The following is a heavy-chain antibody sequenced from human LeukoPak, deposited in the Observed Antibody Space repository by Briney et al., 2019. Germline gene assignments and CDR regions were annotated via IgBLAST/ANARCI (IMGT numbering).Heavy chain of an antibody. CDR3: AREEYSYDAFDI. CDR2: IYYSGST. Sequence: PSETLSLTCTVSGGSISSYYWSWIRQPPGKGLEWIGYIYYSGSTNYNPSLKSRVTISVDTSKNQFSLKLSSVTAADTAVYYCAREEYSYDAFDIWGQGTMVTVSS. J-gene: IGHJ3*02. D-gene: IGHD5-18*01. V-gene: IGHV4-59*01. CDR1: GGSISSYY.